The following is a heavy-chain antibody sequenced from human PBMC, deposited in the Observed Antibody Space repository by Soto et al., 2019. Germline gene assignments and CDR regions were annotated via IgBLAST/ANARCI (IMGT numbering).Heavy chain of an antibody. CDR2: IIPIFGTA. CDR1: GGTFSSYA. D-gene: IGHD2-21*02. V-gene: IGHV1-69*13. Sequence: SVKVSFKASGGTFSSYAISWVRQAPGQGLEWMGGIIPIFGTANYAQKFQGRVTITADESTSTAYMELSSLRSEDTAVYYCARGLAYCGGDCYSNIWGQGTMVTVSS. CDR3: ARGLAYCGGDCYSNI. J-gene: IGHJ3*02.